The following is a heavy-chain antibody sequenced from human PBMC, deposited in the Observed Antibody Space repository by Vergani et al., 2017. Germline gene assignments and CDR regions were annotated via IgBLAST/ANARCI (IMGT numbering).Heavy chain of an antibody. J-gene: IGHJ4*02. CDR1: GGPISSYY. CDR2: IYYSGST. V-gene: IGHV4-59*08. Sequence: QVQLQESGPGLVKPSETLSLTCTVSGGPISSYYWSWIRQPPGKGLEWIGYIYYSGSTNYNPSLKSRVTISVDTSKNQFSLKLSSVTAADTAVYYCARLMAGAHGHDYWGQGTLVTVSS. D-gene: IGHD3-10*01. CDR3: ARLMAGAHGHDY.